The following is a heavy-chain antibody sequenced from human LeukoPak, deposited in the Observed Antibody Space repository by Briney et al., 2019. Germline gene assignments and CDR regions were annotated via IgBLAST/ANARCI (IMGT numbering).Heavy chain of an antibody. V-gene: IGHV3-30*18. CDR2: ISYDGSNK. Sequence: GGSLRLSCAASGFTFSSYGMHWVRQAPGKGLEWVAVISYDGSNKYYADSVKGRFTISRDNSKNTLYLQMNSLRAEDTAVYYCAKDVRYYDSSGYPDYWGQGTLVTVSS. CDR3: AKDVRYYDSSGYPDY. J-gene: IGHJ4*02. D-gene: IGHD3-22*01. CDR1: GFTFSSYG.